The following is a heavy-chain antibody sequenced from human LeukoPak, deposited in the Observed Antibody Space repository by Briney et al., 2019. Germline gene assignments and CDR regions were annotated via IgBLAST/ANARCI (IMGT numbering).Heavy chain of an antibody. CDR1: GGSFSGYY. Sequence: SETLSLTCAVYGGSFSGYYWSWIRQPPGKGLEWIGEINHSGSTNYNPSLKSRATISVDTSKNQFSLKLRTVTAADTAVYYCARGDYDFWSGYYAYYFDYWGQGTLVTVSS. D-gene: IGHD3-3*01. CDR2: INHSGST. J-gene: IGHJ4*02. CDR3: ARGDYDFWSGYYAYYFDY. V-gene: IGHV4-34*01.